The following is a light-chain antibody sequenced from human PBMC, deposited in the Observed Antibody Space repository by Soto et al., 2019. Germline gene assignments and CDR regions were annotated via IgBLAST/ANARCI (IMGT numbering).Light chain of an antibody. V-gene: IGKV3-15*01. CDR2: RAS. CDR1: QSVSDK. Sequence: EIVLTQSPGSLSLSPGERVTVACRSSQSVSDKLAWYQQKPGQGPRLLVYRASTRTLGIPARFSGSESGTEFTLTISSLQSEDFAIYYCQQYNTWPITFGQGTRLEIK. J-gene: IGKJ5*01. CDR3: QQYNTWPIT.